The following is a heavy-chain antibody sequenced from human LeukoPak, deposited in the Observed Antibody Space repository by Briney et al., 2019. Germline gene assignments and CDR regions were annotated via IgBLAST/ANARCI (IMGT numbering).Heavy chain of an antibody. Sequence: TGGSLRLSCAASGFTFSSSGMHWVRRAPGKGLEWVAVIWSDGGNRFYADSVKGRFTISRDNSKTTLYLQMNSLRAEDTAVYYCARDRVQVATIDYYYAMDVWGQGTTVTVSS. CDR1: GFTFSSSG. V-gene: IGHV3-33*01. CDR2: IWSDGGNR. D-gene: IGHD5-24*01. J-gene: IGHJ6*02. CDR3: ARDRVQVATIDYYYAMDV.